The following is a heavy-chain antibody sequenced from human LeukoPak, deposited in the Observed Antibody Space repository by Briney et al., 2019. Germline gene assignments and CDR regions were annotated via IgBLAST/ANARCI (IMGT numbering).Heavy chain of an antibody. Sequence: SETLSLTCTVSGGSISSYYWSWIRQPPGKGLEWIGYIYYSGSTNYNPSLKSRVTISVDTSKNQFSLKLSSVTAADTAVYYCARLWTYSSGSFDPWGRGTLVTVSS. J-gene: IGHJ2*01. CDR2: IYYSGST. CDR3: ARLWTYSSGSFDP. V-gene: IGHV4-59*08. CDR1: GGSISSYY. D-gene: IGHD6-19*01.